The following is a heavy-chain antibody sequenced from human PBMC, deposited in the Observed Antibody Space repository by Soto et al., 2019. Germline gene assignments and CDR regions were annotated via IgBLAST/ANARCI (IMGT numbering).Heavy chain of an antibody. D-gene: IGHD2-15*01. CDR3: ARARFQLLHPYYYGLDV. V-gene: IGHV4-59*01. CDR2: IHYSGST. J-gene: IGHJ6*02. CDR1: GGSISSYY. Sequence: ETLSLTCTVSGGSISSYYWSWIRQSPGKGLDWIGYIHYSGSTKSNPSLKSRVTISVDTSRNQVSLKLSSVTAADSAVYFCARARFQLLHPYYYGLDVWGQGTTVTVSS.